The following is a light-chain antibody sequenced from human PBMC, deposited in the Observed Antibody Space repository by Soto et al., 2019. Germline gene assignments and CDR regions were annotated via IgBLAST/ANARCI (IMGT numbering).Light chain of an antibody. J-gene: IGLJ2*01. CDR3: SAYTSAATL. CDR1: RSDIGVHSF. Sequence: QSALTQPASVSGFPGQSINISCTGSRSDIGVHSFVSWYQQHPTMVPKLIIYNVYRRPSGVSGRFSASKAGNTASLTISGLQDDDEANYYCSAYTSAATLFGGGTKVTVL. V-gene: IGLV2-14*03. CDR2: NVY.